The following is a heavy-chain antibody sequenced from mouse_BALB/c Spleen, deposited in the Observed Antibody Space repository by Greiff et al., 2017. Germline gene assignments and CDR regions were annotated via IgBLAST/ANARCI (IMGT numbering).Heavy chain of an antibody. J-gene: IGHJ3*01. Sequence: EVKLVESGPGLVKPSQSLSLTCTVTGYSITSDYAWNWIRQFPGNKLEWMGYISYSGSTSYNPSLKSRISITRDTSKNQFFLQLNSVTTEDTATYYCARGKYYGNYAWFAYWGQGTLVTVSA. D-gene: IGHD2-1*01. V-gene: IGHV3-2*02. CDR3: ARGKYYGNYAWFAY. CDR1: GYSITSDYA. CDR2: ISYSGST.